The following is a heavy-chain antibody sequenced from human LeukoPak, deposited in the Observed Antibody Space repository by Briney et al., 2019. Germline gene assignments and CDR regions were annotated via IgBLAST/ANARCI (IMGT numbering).Heavy chain of an antibody. V-gene: IGHV4-38-2*02. CDR2: MYHTGST. D-gene: IGHD3-10*01. CDR3: ARDNDGSLTDAFDI. J-gene: IGHJ3*02. CDR1: GYSISSGYY. Sequence: SETLSLTCTVSGYSISSGYYWGWIRQPPGKGLEWIGSMYHTGSTYYNPSLKSRVTISVDTSKNQFSLKLSSVTAADTAVYYCARDNDGSLTDAFDIWGQGTMVTVSS.